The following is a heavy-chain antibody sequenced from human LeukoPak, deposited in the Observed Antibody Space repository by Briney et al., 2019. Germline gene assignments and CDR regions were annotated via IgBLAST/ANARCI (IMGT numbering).Heavy chain of an antibody. D-gene: IGHD3-22*01. J-gene: IGHJ3*02. CDR2: IYYSGST. V-gene: IGHV4-59*01. Sequence: PSETLSLTCTVSGGSISSYYWSWIRQPPGKGLEWIGYIYYSGSTNYNPSLKSRVTISVDTSKNPFSLKLSSVTAADTAVYYCAGGNQYYYDSSGYYPYDAFDIWGQGTMVTVSS. CDR3: AGGNQYYYDSSGYYPYDAFDI. CDR1: GGSISSYY.